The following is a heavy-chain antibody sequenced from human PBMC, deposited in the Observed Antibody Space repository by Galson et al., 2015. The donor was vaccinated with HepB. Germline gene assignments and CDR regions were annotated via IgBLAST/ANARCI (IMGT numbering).Heavy chain of an antibody. J-gene: IGHJ3*02. D-gene: IGHD3-3*01. V-gene: IGHV5-51*03. CDR3: ARDLVTFYSDGSGYSRAFDI. CDR1: GYDFATYW. Sequence: QSGAEVKKPGESLRISCTGSGYDFATYWVGWVRQMPGKGLEWMGIIYPGDSDTRYSPSLQGQVIMSADKSINTTYLQWNGLKASDTAMYFCARDLVTFYSDGSGYSRAFDIWGQGTMVTVS. CDR2: IYPGDSDT.